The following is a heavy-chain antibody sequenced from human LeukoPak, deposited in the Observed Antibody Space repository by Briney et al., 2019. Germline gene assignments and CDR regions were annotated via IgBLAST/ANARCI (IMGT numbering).Heavy chain of an antibody. J-gene: IGHJ4*02. CDR1: GGSFSGYY. CDR3: ARARQYYFGSGSYGW. Sequence: SETLSLTCAVYGGSFSGYYWSWIRQPPGKGLEWIGEINHSGSTNYNPSLKSRVTLSGDTSNSQFSLKLSSVTAADTAVYYCARARQYYFGSGSYGWWGQGTLVTVSS. D-gene: IGHD3-10*01. CDR2: INHSGST. V-gene: IGHV4-34*01.